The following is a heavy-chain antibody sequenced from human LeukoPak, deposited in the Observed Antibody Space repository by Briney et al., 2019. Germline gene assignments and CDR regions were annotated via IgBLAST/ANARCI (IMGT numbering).Heavy chain of an antibody. D-gene: IGHD2-15*01. CDR2: TSSSDAGT. CDR1: GFALSSYA. J-gene: IGHJ4*02. Sequence: LAGGSLRLSCAASGFALSSYAMSWVRQAPGKGLEWVSATSSSDAGTYHAESVRGRFTISRDNSKNTLYLQMNSLRADDAAVYYCARAPVTSCRGAFCYPFDIWGQGTLVTVSS. V-gene: IGHV3-23*01. CDR3: ARAPVTSCRGAFCYPFDI.